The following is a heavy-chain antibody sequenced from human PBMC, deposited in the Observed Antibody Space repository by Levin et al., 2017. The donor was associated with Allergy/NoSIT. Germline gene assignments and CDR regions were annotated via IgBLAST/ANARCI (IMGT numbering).Heavy chain of an antibody. D-gene: IGHD1-7*01. Sequence: SVKVSCKASGGTFSSYAISWVRQAPGQGLEWMGGIIPIFGTANYAQKFQGRVTITADKSTSTAYMELSSLRSEDTAVYYCAQTGLELSGAFDIWGQGTMVTVSS. CDR1: GGTFSSYA. CDR2: IIPIFGTA. V-gene: IGHV1-69*06. CDR3: AQTGLELSGAFDI. J-gene: IGHJ3*02.